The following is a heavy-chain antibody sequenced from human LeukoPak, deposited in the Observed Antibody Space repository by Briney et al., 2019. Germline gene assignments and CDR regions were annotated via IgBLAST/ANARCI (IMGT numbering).Heavy chain of an antibody. D-gene: IGHD1-20*01. CDR3: TTGLRITGTPRTKHYYYYYMDV. V-gene: IGHV3-15*01. CDR2: IKSKTDGGTT. Sequence: KAGGSLRLSCAASGFTFSNAWMSWVRQAPGKGLEWVGRIKSKTDGGTTDYAAPVKGTFTISRDDSKNTLYLQMNSLKTEDTAVYYCTTGLRITGTPRTKHYYYYYMDVWGKGTTVTVSS. CDR1: GFTFSNAW. J-gene: IGHJ6*03.